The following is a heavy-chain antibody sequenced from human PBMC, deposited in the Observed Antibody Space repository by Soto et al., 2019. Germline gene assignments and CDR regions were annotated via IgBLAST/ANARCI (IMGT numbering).Heavy chain of an antibody. CDR3: TRDRQQPFFDY. J-gene: IGHJ4*02. Sequence: GGSLRLSCAASGFTFSSYGMHWVRQAPGKGLVWVSRIKTDGSNTYYADSVKGRFTISRDNAKNTLYLQMNSLRAEVSAVYYCTRDRQQPFFDYWGQGTLVTVSS. CDR2: IKTDGSNT. CDR1: GFTFSSYG. D-gene: IGHD6-13*01. V-gene: IGHV3-74*01.